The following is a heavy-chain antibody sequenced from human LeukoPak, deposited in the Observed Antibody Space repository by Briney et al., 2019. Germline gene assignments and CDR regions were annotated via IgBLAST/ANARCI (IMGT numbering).Heavy chain of an antibody. D-gene: IGHD7-27*01. CDR1: GGSVSSGSYY. CDR2: IYYSGCT. Sequence: SETLSLTCTVSGGSVSSGSYYWSWIRQPPGKGLEWIGYIYYSGCTNYNPSLKSRVTISVDTSKNQFSLKLSSVTAADTAVYYCARGSNWGGFDYWGQGTLVTVSS. CDR3: ARGSNWGGFDY. J-gene: IGHJ4*02. V-gene: IGHV4-61*01.